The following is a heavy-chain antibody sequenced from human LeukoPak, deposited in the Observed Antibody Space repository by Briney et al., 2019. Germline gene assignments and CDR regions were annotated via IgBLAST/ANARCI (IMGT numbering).Heavy chain of an antibody. J-gene: IGHJ4*02. V-gene: IGHV3-15*01. Sequence: GGSLRLSCAASGFTFSNAWVSCVRHAPGKGREWVGRIKSKTDGGTTDYAAPVKRRFTISRDDSKTTLYLQMNSLKTEDTAVYYCTTDPYYYGSGSFLPYYDYWGQGTLVTVSS. D-gene: IGHD3-10*01. CDR3: TTDPYYYGSGSFLPYYDY. CDR2: IKSKTDGGTT. CDR1: GFTFSNAW.